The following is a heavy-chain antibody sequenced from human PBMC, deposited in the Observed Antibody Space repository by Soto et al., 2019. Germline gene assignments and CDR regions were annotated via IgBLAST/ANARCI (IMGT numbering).Heavy chain of an antibody. Sequence: PSETLSLTCSVSGGSINYNSYYWGWIRQPPGKGLEWVGGIFYTGTTYYCPYLKDRVTISVDTSKNSFSLNLTSVTAADTAVYFCARLVVVAPVANAWGQGTMVTVSS. CDR1: GGSINYNSYY. CDR3: ARLVVVAPVANA. V-gene: IGHV4-39*02. J-gene: IGHJ5*02. D-gene: IGHD2-2*01. CDR2: IFYTGTT.